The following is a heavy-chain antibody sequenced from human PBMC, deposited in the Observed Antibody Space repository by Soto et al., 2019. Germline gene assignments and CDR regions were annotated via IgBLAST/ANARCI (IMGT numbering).Heavy chain of an antibody. CDR2: INHSGST. CDR1: GGSFSGYY. V-gene: IGHV4-34*01. J-gene: IGHJ3*02. CDR3: ARGQCSSTSCYRAFDI. Sequence: QVQLQQWGAGLLKPSETLSLTCAVYGGSFSGYYWSWIRQPPGKGLEWIGEINHSGSTNYNPSLKSRVTIAVDTSKNQFSLKLSSVTAADTAVYYCARGQCSSTSCYRAFDIWGQGTMVTVSS. D-gene: IGHD2-2*01.